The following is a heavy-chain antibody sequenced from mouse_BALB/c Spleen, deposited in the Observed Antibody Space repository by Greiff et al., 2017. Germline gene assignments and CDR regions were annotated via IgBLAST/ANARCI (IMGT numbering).Heavy chain of an antibody. J-gene: IGHJ4*01. CDR2: IDPANGNT. D-gene: IGHD2-4*01. Sequence: EVQLVESGAELVKPGASVKLSCTASGFNIKDTYMHWVKQRPEQGLEWIGRIDPANGNTKYDPKFQGKATITADTSSNTAYLQLSSLTSEDTAVYYCARGDYTAAMDYWGQGTSVTVSS. V-gene: IGHV14-3*02. CDR3: ARGDYTAAMDY. CDR1: GFNIKDTY.